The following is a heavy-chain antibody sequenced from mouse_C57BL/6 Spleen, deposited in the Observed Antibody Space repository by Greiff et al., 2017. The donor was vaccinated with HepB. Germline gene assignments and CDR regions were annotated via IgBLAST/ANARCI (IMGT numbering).Heavy chain of an antibody. V-gene: IGHV1-69*01. CDR1: GYTFTSYW. Sequence: VQLQQSGAELVMPGASVKLSCKASGYTFTSYWMHWVKQRPGQGLEWIGEIDPSDSYTNYNQKFKGKSTLTVDKSSSPAYMQLSSLTSEDSAVYYCARSPVRGYYGSSYAMDYWGQGTSVTVSS. D-gene: IGHD1-1*01. CDR3: ARSPVRGYYGSSYAMDY. J-gene: IGHJ4*01. CDR2: IDPSDSYT.